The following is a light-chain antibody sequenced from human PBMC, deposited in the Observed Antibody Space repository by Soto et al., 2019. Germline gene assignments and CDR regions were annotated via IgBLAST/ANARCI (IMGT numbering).Light chain of an antibody. CDR2: EAT. CDR3: CSHAVGSTLL. V-gene: IGLV2-23*01. J-gene: IGLJ2*01. Sequence: QSVLTQPASVSGSPGQSITISCTGTSSDVGSYSFVSWYQQHPSKAPTLMIYEATKRRSGFSNRFSGSKSGKTASLTISGLRAEDEADYYCCSHAVGSTLLFGGGTKLTVL. CDR1: SSDVGSYSF.